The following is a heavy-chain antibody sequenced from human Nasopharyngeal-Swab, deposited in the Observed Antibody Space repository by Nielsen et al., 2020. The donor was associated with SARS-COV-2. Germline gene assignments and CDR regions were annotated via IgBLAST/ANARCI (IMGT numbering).Heavy chain of an antibody. CDR2: ISWNSDYI. V-gene: IGHV3-9*01. D-gene: IGHD3-22*01. Sequence: SLKISCPASGFTFDEYTMHWVRQAPGKGPEWVAGISWNSDYIGYTDSVKGRFVISRDNAKNSLYLQMNSLRPEDTALYFCTRAKDTSGYDAFDIWGQGTVVTVSS. CDR3: TRAKDTSGYDAFDI. CDR1: GFTFDEYT. J-gene: IGHJ3*02.